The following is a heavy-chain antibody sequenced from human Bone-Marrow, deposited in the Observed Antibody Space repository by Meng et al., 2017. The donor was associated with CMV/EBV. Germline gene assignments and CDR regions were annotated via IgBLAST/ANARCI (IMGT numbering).Heavy chain of an antibody. CDR3: ASHRS. J-gene: IGHJ5*02. CDR2: IYSGCDT. V-gene: IGHV3-66*02. CDR1: GFSIYSTY. Sequence: DAQVVESGCRVVPPGGSLRLSCTASGFSIYSTYMNWVRQAPGKGLEWVSIIYSGCDTIYAESVKGRFTISRDISKNALYLQMNNLRLEDTGTYYCASHRSWGQGTLVTVSS.